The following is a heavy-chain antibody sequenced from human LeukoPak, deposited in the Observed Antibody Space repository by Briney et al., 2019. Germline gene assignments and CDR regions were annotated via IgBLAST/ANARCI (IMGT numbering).Heavy chain of an antibody. J-gene: IGHJ4*02. CDR3: ARVAEAAAFDS. CDR2: ISSSGSTI. Sequence: GGSLRLSCAASGFTFSSYEMNWVRQAPGKGLEWVSYISSSGSTIYYADSMRGRFTISRDNAKNSLYLQMNSLKPEDTAVYYCARVAEAAAFDSWGQGTLVTVSS. D-gene: IGHD6-13*01. CDR1: GFTFSSYE. V-gene: IGHV3-48*03.